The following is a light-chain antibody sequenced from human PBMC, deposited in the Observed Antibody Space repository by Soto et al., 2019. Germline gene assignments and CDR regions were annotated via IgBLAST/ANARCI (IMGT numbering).Light chain of an antibody. V-gene: IGKV3-15*01. CDR2: GAS. CDR1: QSVSSN. J-gene: IGKJ1*01. Sequence: IVMTQSPATLSVSPGERATLSCRASQSVSSNLAWYQQKPGQAPRLLIYGASTRATGIPARFSGSGSGTEFTLTISSLQSEDFAIYLCQQYNNWPPDRTFGQGTKVEIK. CDR3: QQYNNWPPDRT.